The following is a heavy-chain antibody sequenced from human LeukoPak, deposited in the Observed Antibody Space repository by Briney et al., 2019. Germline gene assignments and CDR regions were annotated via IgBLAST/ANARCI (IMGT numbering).Heavy chain of an antibody. CDR2: ISSSSTI. Sequence: GGSLRLSCAASGFTFSSYSMNWVRQAPGKGLEWVSYISSSSTIYYADSVKGRFTISRDNAKNSLYLQMNSLRAEDTAVYYCARDGAAECLRGDYWGQGTLVTVSS. D-gene: IGHD5-12*01. V-gene: IGHV3-48*01. CDR1: GFTFSSYS. J-gene: IGHJ4*02. CDR3: ARDGAAECLRGDY.